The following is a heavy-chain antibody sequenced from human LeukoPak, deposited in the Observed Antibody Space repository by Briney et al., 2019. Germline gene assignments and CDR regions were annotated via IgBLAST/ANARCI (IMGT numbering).Heavy chain of an antibody. D-gene: IGHD3-10*01. CDR2: IYPGDSDT. Sequence: GESLKISCKGSGYSFTSYWIAWVRQMPGKGLEWMGIIYPGDSDTRYSPSFQGQVTISADKSISTAYLQWNSLKASDTAMYYCASPGRTYYNSFDYWGQGTLVTVSS. CDR1: GYSFTSYW. J-gene: IGHJ4*02. CDR3: ASPGRTYYNSFDY. V-gene: IGHV5-51*01.